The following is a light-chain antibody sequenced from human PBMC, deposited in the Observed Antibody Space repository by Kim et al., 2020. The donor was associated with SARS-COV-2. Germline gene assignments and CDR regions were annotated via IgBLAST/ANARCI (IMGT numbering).Light chain of an antibody. J-gene: IGLJ1*01. CDR3: IFRDRGGGHVL. CDR1: SLRNYY. CDR2: GRD. Sequence: SSELTQDPVVSVALGQTVRITCQGDSLRNYYASWYQQKAGQSPVAVIYGRDHRPSGIPDRSFGPSSEDTSSLIITGAQPEDEADYYCIFRDRGGGHVLFG. V-gene: IGLV3-19*01.